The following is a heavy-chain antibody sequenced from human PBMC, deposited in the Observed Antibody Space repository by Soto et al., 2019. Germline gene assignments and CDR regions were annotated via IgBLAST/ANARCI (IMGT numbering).Heavy chain of an antibody. V-gene: IGHV1-18*01. CDR1: DSVFVTSV. D-gene: IGHD3-16*01. CDR2: ISANDGGT. Sequence: QALLEQSGPEVKQPGDSGRISRWLYDSVFVTSVITWLRQAPGQGLEWMGWISANDGGTLSAMKFTDSLVMSTDPMRNMAYLQLWDVTSDDSAVYFCARGGGRHLRPLETWGHGPPVTVSS. J-gene: IGHJ4*01. CDR3: ARGGGRHLRPLET.